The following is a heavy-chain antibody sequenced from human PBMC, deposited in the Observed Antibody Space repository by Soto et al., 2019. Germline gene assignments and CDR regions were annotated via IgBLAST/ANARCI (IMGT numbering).Heavy chain of an antibody. J-gene: IGHJ4*02. D-gene: IGHD3-22*01. CDR1: GFTFSSYA. CDR2: ISYDGSNK. CDR3: ASYNSADYFDY. Sequence: GGSLRLSCAASGFTFSSYAMHWVRQAPGKGLEWVAVISYDGSNKYYADSVKGRFTISRDNSKNTLYLQMNSLRAEDTAVYYCASYNSADYFDYWGQGTLVTVSS. V-gene: IGHV3-30-3*01.